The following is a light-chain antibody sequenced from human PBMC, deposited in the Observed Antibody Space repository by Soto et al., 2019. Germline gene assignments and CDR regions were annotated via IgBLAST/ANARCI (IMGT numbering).Light chain of an antibody. CDR3: SSYTSSVAHV. J-gene: IGLJ1*01. V-gene: IGLV2-14*01. CDR1: SSDIGGYNS. CDR2: EVS. Sequence: QSALTQPTSVSGSPGHSISISCTGTSSDIGGYNSVSWYQQHPGKAPKLMIYEVSNRPSGISNRFSGSKSGNTASLTISGLQAEDEADYYCSSYTSSVAHVFGTGTKVTVL.